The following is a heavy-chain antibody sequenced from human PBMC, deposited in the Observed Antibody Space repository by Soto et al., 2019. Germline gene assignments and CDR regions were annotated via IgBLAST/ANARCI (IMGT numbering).Heavy chain of an antibody. D-gene: IGHD1-20*01. V-gene: IGHV3-21*01. CDR2: ISSSSSYI. Sequence: GGSLRLSCAASGFTFSSYSMNWVRQAPGKGLEWVSSISSSSSYIYYADSVKGRFTISRDNAKNSLYLQMNSLRAEDTAVYYCARDFVSVFDAFDIWGQGTMVTVSS. J-gene: IGHJ3*02. CDR3: ARDFVSVFDAFDI. CDR1: GFTFSSYS.